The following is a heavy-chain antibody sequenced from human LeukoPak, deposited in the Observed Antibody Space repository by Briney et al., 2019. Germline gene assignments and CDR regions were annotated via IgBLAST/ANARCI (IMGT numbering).Heavy chain of an antibody. V-gene: IGHV4-4*02. CDR1: GGSISSSNW. CDR2: IYHSGST. D-gene: IGHD3-10*01. J-gene: IGHJ4*02. CDR3: ATWDYYYGPGSYPSPFDY. Sequence: SETLSLTCAVSGGSISSSNWWSWVRQPPGKGLEWIGEIYHSGSTNYNPSLKSRVTISVDKSKNQFSLKLSSVTAADTAVYYCATWDYYYGPGSYPSPFDYWGQGTLVTVSS.